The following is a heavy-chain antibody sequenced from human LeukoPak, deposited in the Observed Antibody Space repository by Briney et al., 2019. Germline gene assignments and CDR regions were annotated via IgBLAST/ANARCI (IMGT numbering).Heavy chain of an antibody. D-gene: IGHD3-10*01. Sequence: ASVKVSCKASGYTFTSYGISWVRQAPGQGLEWMGWISAYNGNTNYAQKLQGRVTMTTDTSTSTAYMELRSLRSDDTAVYYCARDLPEAXFGEFVNWFDPWGQGTLVTVSS. CDR1: GYTFTSYG. V-gene: IGHV1-18*01. CDR2: ISAYNGNT. CDR3: ARDLPEAXFGEFVNWFDP. J-gene: IGHJ5*02.